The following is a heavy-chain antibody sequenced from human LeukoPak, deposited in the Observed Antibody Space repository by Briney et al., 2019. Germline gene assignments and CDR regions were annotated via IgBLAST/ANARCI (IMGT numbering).Heavy chain of an antibody. CDR3: ARGIAAADY. CDR2: ISGSGGRT. J-gene: IGHJ4*02. D-gene: IGHD6-13*01. Sequence: GGPLRLSCAASGFTFSSYAISWVRQAPGKGREWVSAISGSGGRTYYADSVKGRFTISRDNSKNTLYLQMNSLRAEDTAVHYCARGIAAADYWGQGTLVTVSS. V-gene: IGHV3-23*01. CDR1: GFTFSSYA.